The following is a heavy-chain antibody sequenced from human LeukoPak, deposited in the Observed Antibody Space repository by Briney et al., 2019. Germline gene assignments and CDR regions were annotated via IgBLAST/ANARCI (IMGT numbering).Heavy chain of an antibody. V-gene: IGHV3-23*01. Sequence: GGSLRLSCAASGFTLSNYPMGWVRQAPGKGLEWLSAIGEEKSGSWTKSADSVKGRFTIARDNSKNTLYLQMNSLRVEDTAVYYCARDGLGGYFDWGYGMDVWGQGTTVTVSS. J-gene: IGHJ6*02. CDR2: IGEEKSGSWT. CDR1: GFTLSNYP. D-gene: IGHD3-9*01. CDR3: ARDGLGGYFDWGYGMDV.